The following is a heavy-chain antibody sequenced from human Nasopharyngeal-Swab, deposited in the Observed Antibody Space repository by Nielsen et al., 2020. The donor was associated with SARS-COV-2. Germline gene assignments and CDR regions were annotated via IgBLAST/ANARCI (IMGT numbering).Heavy chain of an antibody. Sequence: GESLKISCAASGFTFNNYNFNWVRQAPGKGLEWVSSISSSSSYIYYADSVKGRFTISRDNAKNSLYLQMNSLRADDTAVYYCARQPFGYGTLDYWGQGTLVTVSS. CDR1: GFTFNNYN. CDR2: ISSSSSYI. CDR3: ARQPFGYGTLDY. J-gene: IGHJ4*02. D-gene: IGHD1-1*01. V-gene: IGHV3-21*04.